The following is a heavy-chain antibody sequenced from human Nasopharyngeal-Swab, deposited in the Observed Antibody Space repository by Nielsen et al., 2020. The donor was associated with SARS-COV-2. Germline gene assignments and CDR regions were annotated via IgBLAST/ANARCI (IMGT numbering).Heavy chain of an antibody. CDR2: INHSGST. Sequence: LEWIGEINHSGSTNYNPSLKSRVTISVDTSKNQFSLKLSSVTAADTAVYYCARDAKFYYYYYGMDVWGQGTTVTVSS. D-gene: IGHD4/OR15-4a*01. V-gene: IGHV4-34*01. CDR3: ARDAKFYYYYYGMDV. J-gene: IGHJ6*02.